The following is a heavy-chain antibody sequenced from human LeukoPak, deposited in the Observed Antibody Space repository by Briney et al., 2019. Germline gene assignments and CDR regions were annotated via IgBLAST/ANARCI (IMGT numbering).Heavy chain of an antibody. CDR3: ARDGKGLYFDY. CDR2: TYYRSRWSN. V-gene: IGHV6-1*01. Sequence: SQTLSLTCAISGDSVSSNSVAWNWLRQSPSRGLEWLGRTYYRSRWSNDYAVSVKGRITVNPDTYKNQFSLHLNSVTPDDTAVYYCARDGKGLYFDYWGQGALVTVSS. CDR1: GDSVSSNSVA. J-gene: IGHJ4*02. D-gene: IGHD1-26*01.